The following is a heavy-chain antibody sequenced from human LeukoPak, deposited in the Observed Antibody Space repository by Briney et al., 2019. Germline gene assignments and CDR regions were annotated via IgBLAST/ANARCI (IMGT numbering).Heavy chain of an antibody. CDR1: GYTLTELS. CDR2: FDPEDGET. Sequence: ASVKVSCKVSGYTLTELSMHWVRQAPGKGIEWVGGFDPEDGETIYAQKFQGRVTMTEDTSTDTAYMELSSLRSEDTAVYYCATDIRAGTPHDYWGQGTLVTVSS. J-gene: IGHJ4*02. CDR3: ATDIRAGTPHDY. V-gene: IGHV1-24*01. D-gene: IGHD6-19*01.